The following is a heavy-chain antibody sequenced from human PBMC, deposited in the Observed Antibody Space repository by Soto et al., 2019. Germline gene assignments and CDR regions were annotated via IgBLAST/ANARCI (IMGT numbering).Heavy chain of an antibody. CDR2: ISGSGAST. CDR1: EFTFSSYA. CDR3: ASSHDSSGYYYYYYGMDV. V-gene: IGHV3-23*01. J-gene: IGHJ6*02. Sequence: GGSLRLSCAVSEFTFSSYAMSWVRPAPGKGLEWVSVISGSGASTYYADSVKGRFTMSRDNSKNTLYLQMNSLRAEDTAGYYCASSHDSSGYYYYYYGMDVWGQGTTVTVSS. D-gene: IGHD3-22*01.